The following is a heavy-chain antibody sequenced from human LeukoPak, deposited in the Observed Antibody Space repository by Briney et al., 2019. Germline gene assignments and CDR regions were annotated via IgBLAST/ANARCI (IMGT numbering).Heavy chain of an antibody. CDR1: GFTFSSYG. J-gene: IGHJ4*02. Sequence: TGGSLRLSCAASGFTFSSYGMHWVRQAPGKGLEWVAFIRYDGSNKYYADSVKGRFTISRDNPKNTLYLQMNSLRAEDTAVYYCAKDTKLELGLFDYWGQGTLVTVSS. V-gene: IGHV3-30*02. CDR3: AKDTKLELGLFDY. CDR2: IRYDGSNK. D-gene: IGHD1-7*01.